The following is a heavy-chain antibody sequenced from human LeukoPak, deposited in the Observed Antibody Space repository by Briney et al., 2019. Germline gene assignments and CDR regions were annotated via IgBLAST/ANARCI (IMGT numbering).Heavy chain of an antibody. CDR3: AREMLNGSGYCDY. J-gene: IGHJ4*02. V-gene: IGHV4-59*12. Sequence: SETLSLTCTVSGGSISSYYWSWIRQPPGKGLEWIGYIYYSGSTYYNPSLRSRVTISVDTSKNQFSLKLSSVTAADTAFYYCAREMLNGSGYCDYWGQGTLVTVSS. D-gene: IGHD3-3*01. CDR1: GGSISSYY. CDR2: IYYSGST.